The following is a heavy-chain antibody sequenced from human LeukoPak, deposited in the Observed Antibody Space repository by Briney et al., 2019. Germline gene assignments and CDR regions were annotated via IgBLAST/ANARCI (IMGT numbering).Heavy chain of an antibody. CDR2: IDYSGST. CDR1: GGSISSYY. Sequence: SETLSLTCTVSGGSISSYYWSWIRQPPGKGLEWIGSIDYSGSTNNNPPLQSRVTISVETSKNEFSLKLRSVTAADTAVYYCARVTGYRIEDYFDYWGQGTLVTVSS. J-gene: IGHJ4*02. CDR3: ARVTGYRIEDYFDY. D-gene: IGHD6-13*01. V-gene: IGHV4-59*01.